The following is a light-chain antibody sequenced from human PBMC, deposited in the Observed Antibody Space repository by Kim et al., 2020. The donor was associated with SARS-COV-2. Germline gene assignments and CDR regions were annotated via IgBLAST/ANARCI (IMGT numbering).Light chain of an antibody. J-gene: IGLJ3*02. Sequence: GQSITISCPGTSSDIGGYNYVSWYQQHPGKAPRLIIYDVTNRPSGIPNRFSGSKSSNTASLTISGLQTEDEADYYCASYTSSTLWVFGGGTQLTVL. CDR2: DVT. CDR3: ASYTSSTLWV. CDR1: SSDIGGYNY. V-gene: IGLV2-14*03.